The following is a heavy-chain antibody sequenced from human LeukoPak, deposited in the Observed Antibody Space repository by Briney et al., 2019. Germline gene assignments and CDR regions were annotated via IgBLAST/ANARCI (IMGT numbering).Heavy chain of an antibody. CDR1: GYTFTSYG. J-gene: IGHJ4*02. CDR3: AREVWFGELSERTLDY. Sequence: GASVKVSCKASGYTFTSYGISCVRQAPGQGLEWMGWISAYNGNTNYAQKLQGRVTMTTDTSTSTAYMELRSLRSDDTAVYYCAREVWFGELSERTLDYWGQGTLVTVSS. CDR2: ISAYNGNT. D-gene: IGHD3-10*01. V-gene: IGHV1-18*01.